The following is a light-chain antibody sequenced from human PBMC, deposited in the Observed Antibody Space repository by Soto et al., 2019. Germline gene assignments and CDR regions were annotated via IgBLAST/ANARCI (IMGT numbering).Light chain of an antibody. Sequence: QSALTQPASVSGSPGQSITISCTGTSSDIGTHNYVSWYQQHPGKAPKVMIYEVSNRPSGVSNRFSGSKSGNTASLTISGLQAEDEADYYCSSYTVHSVTLYVFGTGTKLTVL. CDR2: EVS. CDR1: SSDIGTHNY. CDR3: SSYTVHSVTLYV. J-gene: IGLJ1*01. V-gene: IGLV2-14*01.